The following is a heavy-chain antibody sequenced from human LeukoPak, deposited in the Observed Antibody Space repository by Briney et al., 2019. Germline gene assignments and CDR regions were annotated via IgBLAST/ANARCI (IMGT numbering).Heavy chain of an antibody. J-gene: IGHJ4*02. CDR3: ARGAQYSSGWYFDC. Sequence: SVKVSCKASGGTFSSYAISWVRQAPGQGLEWMGGIIPIFGTANYAQKFQGRVTITADKSTSTAYVELSSLRSEDTAVYYCARGAQYSSGWYFDCWGQGTLVTVSS. D-gene: IGHD6-19*01. CDR1: GGTFSSYA. CDR2: IIPIFGTA. V-gene: IGHV1-69*06.